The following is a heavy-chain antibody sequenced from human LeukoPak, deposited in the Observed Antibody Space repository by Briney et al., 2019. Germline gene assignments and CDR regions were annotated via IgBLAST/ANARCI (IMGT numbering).Heavy chain of an antibody. CDR3: ASRPIAAAGVRWFDP. D-gene: IGHD6-13*01. Sequence: SSETLSLTCTVSGGSISSYYWSWIRQPPGKGLEWIGYIYYSGSTNYNPSLKSRVTISVDTSKNQFSLKLSSVTAADTAVYYCASRPIAAAGVRWFDPWGQVTLVTVSS. V-gene: IGHV4-59*01. J-gene: IGHJ5*02. CDR1: GGSISSYY. CDR2: IYYSGST.